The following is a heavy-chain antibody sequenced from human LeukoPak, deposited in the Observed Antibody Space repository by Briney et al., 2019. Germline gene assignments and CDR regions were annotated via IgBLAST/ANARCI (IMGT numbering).Heavy chain of an antibody. CDR3: ARAHFIASYYYGVDV. J-gene: IGHJ6*02. Sequence: SETLSLTCTVSGGSISSGTYSWSWIRQPPGKGLEWIGYVYHSGSTSYNPSLKSRVTISVDTSKNQFSLKLSSVSAADTAVYYCARAHFIASYYYGVDVWGQGTTVSVSS. V-gene: IGHV4-30-2*01. CDR2: VYHSGST. D-gene: IGHD3-3*02. CDR1: GGSISSGTYS.